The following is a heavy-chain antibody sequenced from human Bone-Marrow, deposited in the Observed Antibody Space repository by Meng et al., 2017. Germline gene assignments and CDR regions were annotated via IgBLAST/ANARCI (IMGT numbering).Heavy chain of an antibody. D-gene: IGHD3-10*01. V-gene: IGHV3-7*01. CDR1: GFSFTDAW. CDR3: ARGIRLLWFGELTFDY. J-gene: IGHJ4*02. Sequence: GESLKISCVASGFSFTDAWMSWVRQAPGKGLEWVANIKQDGSEKYYVDSVKGRFTISRDNAKNSLYLQMNSLRAEDTAVYYCARGIRLLWFGELTFDYWGQGTLVTVSS. CDR2: IKQDGSEK.